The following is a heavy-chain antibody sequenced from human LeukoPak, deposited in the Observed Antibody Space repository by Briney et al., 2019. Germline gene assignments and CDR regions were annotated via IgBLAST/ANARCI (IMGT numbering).Heavy chain of an antibody. CDR2: IIPIFLTG. Sequence: VCLVMIIPIFLTGNYAQNFQGRVTITTDESTSTAYMELSSLRSEDTAVYYCATDIWFRNFWGQGTLVTVSS. V-gene: IGHV1-69*05. J-gene: IGHJ4*02. CDR3: ATDIWFRNF. D-gene: IGHD3-10*01.